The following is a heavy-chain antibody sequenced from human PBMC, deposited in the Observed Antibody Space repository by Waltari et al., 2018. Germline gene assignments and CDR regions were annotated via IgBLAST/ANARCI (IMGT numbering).Heavy chain of an antibody. V-gene: IGHV4-39*01. Sequence: QLQLQASGPGLVKASETLSLTCNVPGGSIGRRSYYWGWIRQPPGKGLEWIGNTYHSGTTYYNPSLKSRVAISVDTSKNQFSLKVSSMTATDTAIYYCARQDFWSGYYTIDYWGQGTLVTVSS. CDR2: TYHSGTT. CDR3: ARQDFWSGYYTIDY. J-gene: IGHJ4*02. D-gene: IGHD3-3*01. CDR1: GGSIGRRSYY.